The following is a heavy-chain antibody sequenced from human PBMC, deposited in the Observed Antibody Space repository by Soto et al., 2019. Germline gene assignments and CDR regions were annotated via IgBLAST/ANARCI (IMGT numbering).Heavy chain of an antibody. J-gene: IGHJ4*02. Sequence: QVQLQESGPGLVKPSQTLSLTCTVSGAPINSGQFSWSWIRQQPGRGLEWIGFVSSRGNTYYNPSLKSRVIIPLDTSKNQFSLQLLSVTPADTAVYFCAREGGTGFSLFDYWGRGTLVTVSS. V-gene: IGHV4-30-4*01. CDR1: GAPINSGQFS. CDR2: VSSRGNT. CDR3: AREGGTGFSLFDY. D-gene: IGHD6-19*01.